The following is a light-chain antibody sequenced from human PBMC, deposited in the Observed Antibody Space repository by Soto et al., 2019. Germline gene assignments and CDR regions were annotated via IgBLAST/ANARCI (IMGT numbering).Light chain of an antibody. J-gene: IGKJ4*01. V-gene: IGKV3-11*01. CDR3: QQRYNRPLT. CDR2: DAS. CDR1: QSVTTY. Sequence: EIVLTQSPATLYLSPGERATLSCRASQSVTTYLAWYQHKPGQAPRLLIYDASNRGTGIPARFSGSGSGTDFTLTISSLEPEDFAVYYCQQRYNRPLTFGGGTKVEIK.